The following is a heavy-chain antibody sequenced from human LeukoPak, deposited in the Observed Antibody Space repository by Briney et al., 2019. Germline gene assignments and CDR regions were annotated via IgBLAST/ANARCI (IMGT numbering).Heavy chain of an antibody. D-gene: IGHD6-13*01. CDR3: ARARSRLSRSIAAAGTLDY. CDR2: IYSGGST. CDR1: GFTVSSNY. V-gene: IGHV3-66*01. J-gene: IGHJ4*02. Sequence: GGFLRLSCAASGFTVSSNYMSWVRQAPGKGLEWVSVIYSGGSTYYADSVKGRFTISRDNSKNTLYLQMNSLRAEDTAVYYCARARSRLSRSIAAAGTLDYWGQGTLVTVSS.